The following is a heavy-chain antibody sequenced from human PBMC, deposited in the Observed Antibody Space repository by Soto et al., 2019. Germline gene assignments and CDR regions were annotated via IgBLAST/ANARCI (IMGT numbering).Heavy chain of an antibody. Sequence: ASVKVSCKASGYSFNSYEISWVRQATGQGLEWMAWISPNRGTTGYAQRFQDRLTVTSNASLSTVYMELTRLRSEETAVYFCTRDSGWQKNKFDPWGQGTQVTVSS. CDR1: GYSFNSYE. D-gene: IGHD6-19*01. J-gene: IGHJ5*02. CDR3: TRDSGWQKNKFDP. V-gene: IGHV1-8*01. CDR2: ISPNRGTT.